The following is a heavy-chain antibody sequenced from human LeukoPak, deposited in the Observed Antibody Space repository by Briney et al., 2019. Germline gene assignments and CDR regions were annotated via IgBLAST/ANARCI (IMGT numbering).Heavy chain of an antibody. D-gene: IGHD2-2*02. CDR3: ARNPSYCTSTSCYNDY. J-gene: IGHJ4*02. Sequence: ASVKVSCKASGYTFTIYYMHWVRQAPGQGLEWMGWINPNSGGTSYARRFQGRDTMTRDTSICTAYMELSRLTSDDTAVYYCARNPSYCTSTSCYNDYWGQGTLVTVSS. V-gene: IGHV1-2*02. CDR2: INPNSGGT. CDR1: GYTFTIYY.